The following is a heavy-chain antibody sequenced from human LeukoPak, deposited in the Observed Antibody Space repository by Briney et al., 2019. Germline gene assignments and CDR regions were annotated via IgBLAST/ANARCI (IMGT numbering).Heavy chain of an antibody. V-gene: IGHV3-30*18. CDR1: GFTFSSYG. Sequence: GRSLRLSCAASGFTFSSYGMHWVRQAPGKGLEWVAIISYDGSNKYYADSVKGRFTISRDNSKNTLYLQMNSLRAEDTAVYYCAKERPEYSGYGGGFDYWGQGTLVTVSS. J-gene: IGHJ4*02. CDR3: AKERPEYSGYGGGFDY. D-gene: IGHD5-12*01. CDR2: ISYDGSNK.